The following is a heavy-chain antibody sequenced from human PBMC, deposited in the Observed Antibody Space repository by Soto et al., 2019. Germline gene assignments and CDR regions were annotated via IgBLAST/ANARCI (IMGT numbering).Heavy chain of an antibody. D-gene: IGHD6-19*01. J-gene: IGHJ3*02. CDR3: AKDLGIAVSARRAFDI. CDR1: GASISNDNW. CDR2: IYHSGST. V-gene: IGHV4-4*02. Sequence: SETLSLTCDVSGASISNDNWWSWVRQPPGKGLEWIGEIYHSGSTNYNPSPKSRVTISVDESKNQFSLKLSSVTAADTAVYYCAKDLGIAVSARRAFDIWGQGTMVTVSS.